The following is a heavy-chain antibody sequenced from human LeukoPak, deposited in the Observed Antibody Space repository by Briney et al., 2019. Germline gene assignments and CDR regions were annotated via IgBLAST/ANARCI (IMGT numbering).Heavy chain of an antibody. Sequence: SETLSLTCTVSGGSISNYHWTWIRQPAGKGVEWIGQIHTSGSTKHNPPLKSRVTMSIDTPENQVSLTMRSVTAADTAVYYCARRDYSSGWSFDKWGQGTLVTVSS. J-gene: IGHJ4*02. CDR1: GGSISNYH. D-gene: IGHD6-19*01. CDR2: IHTSGST. V-gene: IGHV4-4*07. CDR3: ARRDYSSGWSFDK.